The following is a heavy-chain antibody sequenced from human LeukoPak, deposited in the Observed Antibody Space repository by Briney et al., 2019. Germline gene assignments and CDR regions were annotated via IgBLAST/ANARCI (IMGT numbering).Heavy chain of an antibody. CDR1: GFTFSTYT. V-gene: IGHV3-74*03. D-gene: IGHD3-22*01. Sequence: PGGSLRLSCAASGFTFSTYTIHWVRQVPGKGLMWVSRINNDGRSTTYADSVKGRFTISRDNAKDTLYLQMNSLTAEDTAVYYCARDGGGSSGYYWGLGYWGQGTLVTASS. J-gene: IGHJ4*02. CDR2: INNDGRST. CDR3: ARDGGGSSGYYWGLGY.